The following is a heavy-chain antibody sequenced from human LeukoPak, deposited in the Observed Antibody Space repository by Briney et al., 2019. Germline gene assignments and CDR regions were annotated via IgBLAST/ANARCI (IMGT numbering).Heavy chain of an antibody. CDR2: IVPIFGTA. V-gene: IGHV1-69*13. J-gene: IGHJ5*02. CDR1: GGTFSSYA. Sequence: SVKVSCKASGGTFSSYAISWVRQAPGQGLEWMGGIVPIFGTANYAQKFQGRVTITADESTSTAYMELSSLRSEDTAVYYCARAGPITMIVPLENWFDPWGQGTLVTVSS. CDR3: ARAGPITMIVPLENWFDP. D-gene: IGHD3-22*01.